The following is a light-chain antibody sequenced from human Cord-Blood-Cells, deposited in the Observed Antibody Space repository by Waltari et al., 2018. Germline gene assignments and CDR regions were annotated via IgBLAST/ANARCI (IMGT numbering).Light chain of an antibody. CDR2: AAS. V-gene: IGKV1-9*01. CDR1: QGISSY. Sequence: IQLTQSPSSLSASVGERVTITCRASQGISSYLAWYQQKPGKAPKLLIYAASTLQSGVSSRFSGSGSGTDFTLTISSLQPXDFATYYCQQLNSYPLTFGGGTKVEIK. CDR3: QQLNSYPLT. J-gene: IGKJ4*01.